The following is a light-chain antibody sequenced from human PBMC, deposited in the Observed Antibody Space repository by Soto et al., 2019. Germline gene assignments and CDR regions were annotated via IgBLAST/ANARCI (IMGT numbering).Light chain of an antibody. CDR2: GAS. V-gene: IGKV3-20*01. CDR3: KQYGSSPTWT. Sequence: EIGLTQSPGTLSLSPGERATLACRASQSVSSSYLAWYQQKPGQAPRLLSYGASSRATVIPDRFSGSGSGTDFTLTIIRLEHEDFAVYYCKQYGSSPTWTFGQGTQVESK. J-gene: IGKJ1*01. CDR1: QSVSSSY.